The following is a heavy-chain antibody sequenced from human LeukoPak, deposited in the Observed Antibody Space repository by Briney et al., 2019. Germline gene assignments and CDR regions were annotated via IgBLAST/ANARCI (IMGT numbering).Heavy chain of an antibody. CDR3: ARRARDFWGLEGAFDY. J-gene: IGHJ4*02. D-gene: IGHD3-3*01. V-gene: IGHV3-64*01. CDR1: GFTFSSYA. CDR2: ISSNGGST. Sequence: GRSLRLSCAASGFTFSSYAMHWVRQAPGKGLEYVSAISSNGGSTYYANSVKDRFTISRDNSKNTLYLQMGSLRAEDMAVYYCARRARDFWGLEGAFDYWGQGTLVTVSS.